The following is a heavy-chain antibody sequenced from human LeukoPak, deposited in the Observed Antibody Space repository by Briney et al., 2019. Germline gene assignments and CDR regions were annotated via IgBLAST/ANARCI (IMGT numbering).Heavy chain of an antibody. V-gene: IGHV3-48*04. D-gene: IGHD3-10*01. Sequence: GWSLRLSCAASGFTFSSYSMNWVRQAPGKGLEWVSYISSSSSTIYYADSVKGRFTISRDNAKNSLYLQMNSLRAEDTAVYYCARHNYGYDYWGQGTLVTVSS. CDR1: GFTFSSYS. J-gene: IGHJ4*02. CDR3: ARHNYGYDY. CDR2: ISSSSSTI.